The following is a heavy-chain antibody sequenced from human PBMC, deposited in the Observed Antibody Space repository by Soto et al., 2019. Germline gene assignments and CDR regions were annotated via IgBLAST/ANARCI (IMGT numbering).Heavy chain of an antibody. V-gene: IGHV4-34*12. CDR3: ARRVYYDTLTACYFDY. CDR2: VIDSGNT. D-gene: IGHD3-9*01. Sequence: SENLSLTCAVYGWAFSGYYWSCLRQSPRKGLEWVGEVIDSGNTNSNPSLKSRVTISVDTSKNQFSLKLRSVTASDTAIYYCARRVYYDTLTACYFDYCVQGIPVTVS. CDR1: GWAFSGYY. J-gene: IGHJ4*02.